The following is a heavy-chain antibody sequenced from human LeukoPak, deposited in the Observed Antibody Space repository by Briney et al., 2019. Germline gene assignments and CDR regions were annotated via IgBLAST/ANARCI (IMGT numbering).Heavy chain of an antibody. Sequence: PSETLSLTCTVSGGSISSYYWSWIRQPPGKGLEWIGYIYYSGSTNYNPSLKSRVTISVDRSKSQFSLKLSSVTAADTAVYYCARADIHYYDSSGFFFDYWGQGTLVTVSS. CDR1: GGSISSYY. J-gene: IGHJ4*02. CDR3: ARADIHYYDSSGFFFDY. V-gene: IGHV4-59*12. D-gene: IGHD3-22*01. CDR2: IYYSGST.